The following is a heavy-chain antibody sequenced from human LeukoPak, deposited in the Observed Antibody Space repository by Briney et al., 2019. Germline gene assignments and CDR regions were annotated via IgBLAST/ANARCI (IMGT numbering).Heavy chain of an antibody. J-gene: IGHJ4*02. CDR2: IYYSGNT. CDR3: ARRTVTKSYFFDY. V-gene: IGHV4-39*02. CDR1: GGSISSSTYY. Sequence: PSESLSLTCTVSGGSISSSTYYWGWIRHPPGKGLEWIGSIYYSGNTYHNPSLKSRVTISVDTSKNHFSLKLTSVTAADTAIYYCARRTVTKSYFFDYWGQGTLVSVSS. D-gene: IGHD4-17*01.